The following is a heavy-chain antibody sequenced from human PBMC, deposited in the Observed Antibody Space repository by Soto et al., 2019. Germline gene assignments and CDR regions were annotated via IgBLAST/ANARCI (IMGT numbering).Heavy chain of an antibody. CDR3: AHDSSGWYGFDY. D-gene: IGHD6-19*01. CDR2: IYWDYDK. Sequence: QITLKESGPTLVKPTQTLTLTCTFSGFSVSSRGMGVGWIRQPPGKALEWLALIYWDYDKRYSPSLKSRLTISKDTSNNQLVLTMTNMDPVDTARYYCAHDSSGWYGFDYWGPGTLVTVSS. J-gene: IGHJ4*02. V-gene: IGHV2-5*02. CDR1: GFSVSSRGMG.